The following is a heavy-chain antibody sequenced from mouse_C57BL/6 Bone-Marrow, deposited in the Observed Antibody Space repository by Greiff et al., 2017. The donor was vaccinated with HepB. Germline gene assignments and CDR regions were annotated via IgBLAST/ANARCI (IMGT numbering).Heavy chain of an antibody. CDR2: INPGSGGT. Sequence: GQLQQSGAELVRPGTSVRVSCKASGYAFTNYLIEWVKQRPGQGLEWIGVINPGSGGTNYNEKFKGKATLTADKSSSTAYMQLSSLTSEDSAVYFCARGDYGYDGFAYWGQGTLVTVSA. CDR1: GYAFTNYL. J-gene: IGHJ3*01. D-gene: IGHD2-2*01. V-gene: IGHV1-54*01. CDR3: ARGDYGYDGFAY.